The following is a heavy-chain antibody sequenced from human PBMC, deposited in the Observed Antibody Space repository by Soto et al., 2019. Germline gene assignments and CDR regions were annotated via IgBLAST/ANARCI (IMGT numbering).Heavy chain of an antibody. CDR2: ISWDGGST. V-gene: IGHV3-43*01. Sequence: EVQLVESGGVVVQPGGSLRLSCAASGFTFDDYTMHWVRQAPGKGLEWVSLISWDGGSTYYADSVKGRFTISRDNSKNSLYLQMNSLRTEDTALYYCAKDPVLDYYYYMDVWGKGTTVTVSS. CDR1: GFTFDDYT. CDR3: AKDPVLDYYYYMDV. J-gene: IGHJ6*03.